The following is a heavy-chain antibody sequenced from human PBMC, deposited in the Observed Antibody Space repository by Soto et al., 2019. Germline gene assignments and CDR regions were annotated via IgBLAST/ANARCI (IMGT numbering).Heavy chain of an antibody. CDR3: ARPKGIAPAIWYFDL. CDR1: GDYISSHY. D-gene: IGHD6-13*01. J-gene: IGHJ2*01. Sequence: QVQLQESGPGLVKPSETLSLTCTVSGDYISSHYWSWIRQPPGKGLEWIGYVYHSGKTDSNPSLKSPVTISMDTSKNQIPLSLTSVTAAEAAVYYCARPKGIAPAIWYFDLWGRGTLVTVSS. V-gene: IGHV4-59*08. CDR2: VYHSGKT.